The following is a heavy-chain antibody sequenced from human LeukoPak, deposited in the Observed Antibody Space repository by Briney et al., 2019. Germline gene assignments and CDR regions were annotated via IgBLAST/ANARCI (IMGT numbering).Heavy chain of an antibody. V-gene: IGHV1-8*01. Sequence: WASVKVSCKASGYTFTSYDINWVRQATGQGLEWMGWMNPNSGNTGYAQKFQGRVTMTRNTPISTAYMELSSLRSEDTAVYYCARVKWSLYGDYVGRGPLIDYWGQGTLVTVSS. D-gene: IGHD4-17*01. CDR3: ARVKWSLYGDYVGRGPLIDY. CDR2: MNPNSGNT. J-gene: IGHJ4*02. CDR1: GYTFTSYD.